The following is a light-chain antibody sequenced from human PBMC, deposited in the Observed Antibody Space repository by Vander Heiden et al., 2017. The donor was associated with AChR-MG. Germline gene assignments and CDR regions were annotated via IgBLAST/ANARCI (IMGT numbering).Light chain of an antibody. J-gene: IGKJ1*01. V-gene: IGKV3-11*01. CDR2: DAS. CDR1: QSVSSY. CDR3: HQRSTWT. Sequence: EIVLTQSPATLSLSPGERATLSCRASQSVSSYSAWYQQRPGQAPRLLIYDASKRDTGIQDRFSGSGSGTDFTLTSRSLETEDFEVYLGHQRSTWTFGQGTKVELK.